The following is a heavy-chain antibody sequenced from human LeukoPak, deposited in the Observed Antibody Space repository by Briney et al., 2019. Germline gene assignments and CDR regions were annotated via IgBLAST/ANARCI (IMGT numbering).Heavy chain of an antibody. Sequence: GGSLRLSCAASGFTFSSYAMSWVRQAPGEGLEWVSAISGSGGSTYYADSVKGRFTISRDNSKNTLYLQMNSLRAEDTAVYYCAKVARYSSSWEDPYYYYGMDVWGQGTTVTVSS. CDR1: GFTFSSYA. D-gene: IGHD6-13*01. J-gene: IGHJ6*02. V-gene: IGHV3-23*01. CDR3: AKVARYSSSWEDPYYYYGMDV. CDR2: ISGSGGST.